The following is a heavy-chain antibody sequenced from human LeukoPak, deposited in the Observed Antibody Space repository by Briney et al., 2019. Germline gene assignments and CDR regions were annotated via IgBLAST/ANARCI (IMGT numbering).Heavy chain of an antibody. J-gene: IGHJ4*02. Sequence: PGGSLRLSCAASGFTFSSYEMNWVRQAPGKGLEWVSYISSSGSTIYYAGSVKGRFTISRDNAKNSLYLQMNSLRAEDTAVYYCARGVYCGGDCHTFDYWGQGTLVTVSS. D-gene: IGHD2-21*02. CDR1: GFTFSSYE. CDR2: ISSSGSTI. CDR3: ARGVYCGGDCHTFDY. V-gene: IGHV3-48*03.